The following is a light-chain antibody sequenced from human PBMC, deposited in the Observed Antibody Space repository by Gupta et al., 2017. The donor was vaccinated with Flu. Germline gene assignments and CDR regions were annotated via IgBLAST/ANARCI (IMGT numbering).Light chain of an antibody. CDR2: EVS. V-gene: IGLV2-14*01. CDR3: SSYTNTNNVVV. CDR1: SSDVGGYDY. J-gene: IGLJ3*02. Sequence: QSALTQPASVSGSPGPSIAISCTGTSSDVGGYDYVSWYQQHPGKAPELMIFEVSRRPSRISDRFSGSKSGNTASLTISGLLAEDEAYYYCSSYTNTNNVVVFGGGTKLTVL.